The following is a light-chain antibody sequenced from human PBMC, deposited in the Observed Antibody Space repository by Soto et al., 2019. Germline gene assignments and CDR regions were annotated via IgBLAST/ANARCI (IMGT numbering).Light chain of an antibody. J-gene: IGLJ2*01. Sequence: QSVLTQPDSVSGSPGQSITLSCTGTSSDIGGYDYVSWYQRHPGKAPKLIIYDVNTWPSGVSNRFSGSKSGNTASLTISGLHAEDEADYYCTSYASGSSHVVFGGGTKLTVL. CDR2: DVN. V-gene: IGLV2-14*01. CDR3: TSYASGSSHVV. CDR1: SSDIGGYDY.